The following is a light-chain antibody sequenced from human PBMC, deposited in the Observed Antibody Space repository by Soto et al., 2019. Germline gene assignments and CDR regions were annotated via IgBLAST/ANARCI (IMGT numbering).Light chain of an antibody. CDR1: STDVGGHYY. Sequence: QSVLTQPASVSGSPGQSVTISCTGTSTDVGGHYYVSWYQHHPGKAPKLIIYDVTGRPSGVSHRFSASKSGNTASLTISRLQTEDEAYYYCTSYPGTSSYVAFGGGTK. CDR2: DVT. J-gene: IGLJ2*01. CDR3: TSYPGTSSYVA. V-gene: IGLV2-14*01.